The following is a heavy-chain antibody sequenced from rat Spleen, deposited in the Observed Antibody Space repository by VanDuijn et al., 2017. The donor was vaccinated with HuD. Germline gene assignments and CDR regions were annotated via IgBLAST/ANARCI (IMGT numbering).Heavy chain of an antibody. CDR3: ARSSGSSYINGVMDA. D-gene: IGHD1-2*01. CDR2: ISYDGRST. Sequence: EVQLVETGGGLVQPGKSLKLSCVASGFTFSDYYMAWVRQAPTKGLEWVATISYDGRSTYYRDSVKGRFTIYRDNAKSTLYLQMESLRSEATDTHYSARSSGSSYINGVMDAWGPGASVPLPS. J-gene: IGHJ4*01. CDR1: GFTFSDYY. V-gene: IGHV5-29*01.